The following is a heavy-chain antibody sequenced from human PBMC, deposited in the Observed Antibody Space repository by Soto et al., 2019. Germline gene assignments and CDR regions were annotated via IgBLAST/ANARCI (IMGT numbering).Heavy chain of an antibody. D-gene: IGHD3-22*01. Sequence: GGSLRRSCAASGFTFSSYGMHWVRQAPGKGLEWVAVISYDGSNKYYADSVKGRFTISRDNSKNTLYLQMNSLRAEDTALYYCARGFYYDSSGYTAAFGYWGQGTLVTVSS. CDR1: GFTFSSYG. CDR2: ISYDGSNK. V-gene: IGHV3-30*03. J-gene: IGHJ4*02. CDR3: ARGFYYDSSGYTAAFGY.